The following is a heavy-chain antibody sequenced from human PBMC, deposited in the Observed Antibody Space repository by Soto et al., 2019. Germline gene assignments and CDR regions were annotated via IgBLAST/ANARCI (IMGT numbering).Heavy chain of an antibody. J-gene: IGHJ4*02. CDR3: ATDDYGIFPY. CDR1: GYPFTTYY. V-gene: IGHV1-2*02. D-gene: IGHD3-10*01. CDR2: IDPRSGGT. Sequence: HVQLVQSGTEVKKPGASVRVSCMVSGYPFTTYYIHWVRQAPGQGLEWMGWIDPRSGGTVYEQKFQGRVTMTRDKSISTVYMDLSGLTSDDTALYYCATDDYGIFPYWGQGSLVTVSS.